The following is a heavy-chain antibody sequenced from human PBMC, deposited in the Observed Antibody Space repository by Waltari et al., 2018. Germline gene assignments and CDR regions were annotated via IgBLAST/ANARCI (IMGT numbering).Heavy chain of an antibody. J-gene: IGHJ4*02. CDR1: GFTFSSYS. D-gene: IGHD6-6*01. V-gene: IGHV3-48*04. Sequence: EVQLVESGGGLVQPGGSLRLSCAASGFTFSSYSMNWVRQAPGKGLEWVSYISSSSSTIYYADSVKGRFTISRDNAKNSLYLQMNSLRAEDTAVYYCARAKPGIAARLGVFDYWGQGTLVTVSS. CDR2: ISSSSSTI. CDR3: ARAKPGIAARLGVFDY.